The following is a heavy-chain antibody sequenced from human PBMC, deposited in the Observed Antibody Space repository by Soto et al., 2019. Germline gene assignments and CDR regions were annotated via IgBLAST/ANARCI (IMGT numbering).Heavy chain of an antibody. J-gene: IGHJ5*02. CDR3: STYDRSGPDES. V-gene: IGHV3-74*01. CDR2: ISYDGSST. D-gene: IGHD6-19*01. Sequence: EVQLVESGGGLIQPGGSLRLSCAASGFTFSSYWMNWVRQPPGKGLVWVSRISYDGSSTGYADSVQGRFTISRDNAKNTLYLQMNTLRVEDTAVYYCSTYDRSGPDESWGQGALVTVSS. CDR1: GFTFSSYW.